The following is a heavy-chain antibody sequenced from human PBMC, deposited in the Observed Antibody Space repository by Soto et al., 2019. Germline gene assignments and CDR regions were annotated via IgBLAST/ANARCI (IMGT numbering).Heavy chain of an antibody. CDR3: ARDDDYADNGLDY. J-gene: IGHJ4*02. V-gene: IGHV3-33*01. D-gene: IGHD4-17*01. CDR1: GFTFGRHG. CDR2: IGSDGARD. Sequence: QVQLVESGGGVVQPGGSLRLSCAASGFTFGRHGMHWVRQAPGKGLEWVAVIGSDGARDSYADSMKGRFSISSDNGQNTLDLQINSLRVEDTAVYYCARDDDYADNGLDYWGQGTLVTVSS.